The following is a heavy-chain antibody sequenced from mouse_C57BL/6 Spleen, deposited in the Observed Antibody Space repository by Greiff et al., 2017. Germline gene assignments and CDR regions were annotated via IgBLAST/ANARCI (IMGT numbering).Heavy chain of an antibody. D-gene: IGHD2-1*01. Sequence: QVQLQQSGAELMKPGASVKLSCKASGYTFTSYWMHWVKQRPGQGLEWIGYINPSSGYNKYNQKFKDKTTLTADKTSSTAYMQLSSLTYEDSAVYYGTIYYGDYFDYWGQGTTLTVSS. CDR2: INPSSGYN. CDR1: GYTFTSYW. CDR3: TIYYGDYFDY. V-gene: IGHV1-7*01. J-gene: IGHJ2*01.